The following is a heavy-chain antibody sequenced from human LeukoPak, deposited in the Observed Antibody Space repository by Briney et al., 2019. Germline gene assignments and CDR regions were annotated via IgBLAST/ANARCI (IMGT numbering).Heavy chain of an antibody. V-gene: IGHV4-59*01. CDR2: IYYSGST. CDR3: ARGGWGIYDYYYYYGMDV. J-gene: IGHJ6*02. CDR1: GGSISSYY. Sequence: SETLSLTCTVSGGSISSYYWSWIRQPPGKGLEWIGYIYYSGSTNYNPSLKSRVTISVDTSKNQFSLKLSSVTAADTAVYYCARGGWGIYDYYYYYGMDVRGQGTTVTVSS. D-gene: IGHD6-13*01.